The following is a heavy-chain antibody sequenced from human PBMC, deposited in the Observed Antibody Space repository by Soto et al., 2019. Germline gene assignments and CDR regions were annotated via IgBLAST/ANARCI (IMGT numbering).Heavy chain of an antibody. CDR1: GFTFSSYS. D-gene: IGHD3-22*01. J-gene: IGHJ6*02. V-gene: IGHV3-21*01. CDR2: ISSSSSYI. Sequence: PGGSLRLSCAASGFTFSSYSMNWVRQAPGKGLEWVSSISSSSSYIYYADSVKGRFTISRDNAKNSLYLQMNSLRAEDTAVYYCARSRAHDSSGYYYAGYYYYGMDVWGQGTTVTVSS. CDR3: ARSRAHDSSGYYYAGYYYYGMDV.